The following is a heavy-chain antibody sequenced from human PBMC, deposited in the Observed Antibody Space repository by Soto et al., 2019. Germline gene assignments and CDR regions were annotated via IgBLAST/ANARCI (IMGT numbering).Heavy chain of an antibody. CDR3: ATPVVIPSHAEYFQH. J-gene: IGHJ1*01. V-gene: IGHV1-69*01. CDR1: GGTFSSYA. Sequence: QVQLVQSGAEVKKPGSSVKVSCKASGGTFSSYAISWVRQAPGQGLEWMGGIIPIFGTANCAQKFQGRVTITADESTSTAYMELSSLRSEDTAVYYCATPVVIPSHAEYFQHWGQGTLVTVSS. CDR2: IIPIFGTA. D-gene: IGHD3-22*01.